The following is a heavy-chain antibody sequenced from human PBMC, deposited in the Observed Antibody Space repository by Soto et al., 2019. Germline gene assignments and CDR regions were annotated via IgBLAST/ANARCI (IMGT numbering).Heavy chain of an antibody. V-gene: IGHV3-30*18. J-gene: IGHJ6*02. D-gene: IGHD2-15*01. CDR2: ISYDGSNK. Sequence: QMQVVESGGGVVQPGRSLRLSCAASGFTFSSYGMHWVRQAPGKGLEWVAVISYDGSNKYYADSVKGRLTISRDNCKNSLYMQMNSLRAEDTAVYYCAKDHGPCSGGSCPPRYYYGMDVWGQGTTVTVSS. CDR3: AKDHGPCSGGSCPPRYYYGMDV. CDR1: GFTFSSYG.